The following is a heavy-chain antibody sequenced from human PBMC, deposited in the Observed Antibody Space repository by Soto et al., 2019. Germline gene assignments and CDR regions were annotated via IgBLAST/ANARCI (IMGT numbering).Heavy chain of an antibody. CDR1: GFTFSIYS. V-gene: IGHV3-48*02. CDR2: ITSDRKTI. J-gene: IGHJ4*02. CDR3: ARSVEGHFDY. Sequence: PGGSLRLSCAASGFTFSIYSMNWVRQAPGKGLEWVSYITSDRKTIHYADSVKGRFTIFRDSAKNSLYLQMNSLRDEDTAVYYCARSVEGHFDYWGQGTRVTVSS. D-gene: IGHD6-19*01.